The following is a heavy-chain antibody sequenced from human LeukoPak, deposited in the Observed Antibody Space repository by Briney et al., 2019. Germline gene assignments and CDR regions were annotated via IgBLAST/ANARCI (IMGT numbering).Heavy chain of an antibody. CDR3: ARGYDFWSGYLSDAFDI. V-gene: IGHV1-2*02. J-gene: IGHJ3*02. CDR2: INPNSGGT. Sequence: GASVKVSCKASGYTFTGYYMHWVRQAPGQGLEWMGWINPNSGGTNYAQKFQGRVTMTRDTSISTAYMELSRLRSDDTAVYYCARGYDFWSGYLSDAFDIWGQGTMVTVSS. CDR1: GYTFTGYY. D-gene: IGHD3-3*01.